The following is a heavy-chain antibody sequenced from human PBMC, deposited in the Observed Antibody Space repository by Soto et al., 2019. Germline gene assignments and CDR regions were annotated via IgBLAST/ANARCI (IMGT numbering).Heavy chain of an antibody. CDR2: IKTRSEGEAT. V-gene: IGHV3-15*07. CDR3: TTGSVEGV. CDR1: DFSLSNAW. D-gene: IGHD2-15*01. Sequence: EVQLVESGGGLVKPGGSLRLSCAASDFSLSNAWMNWVRQAPGKGLEWVGRIKTRSEGEATDYAAPLKDRFTISKDDAKNTLCLQMNSLKTEDTAVDYCTTGSVEGVWGQGATVIVSS. J-gene: IGHJ6*01.